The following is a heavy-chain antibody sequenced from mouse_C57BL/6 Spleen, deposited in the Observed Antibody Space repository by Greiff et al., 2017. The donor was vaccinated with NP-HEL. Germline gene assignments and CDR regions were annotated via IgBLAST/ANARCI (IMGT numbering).Heavy chain of an antibody. CDR1: GFTFSDYG. J-gene: IGHJ4*01. Sequence: EVKLVESGGGLVKPGGSLKLSCAASGFTFSDYGMHWVRQAPEKGLEWVAYISSGSSTIYYADTVKGRFTISRDNAKNTQFLQMTSLRSEDTAMYYCATLRGAMDYWGQGTSVTVSS. V-gene: IGHV5-17*01. CDR2: ISSGSSTI. CDR3: ATLRGAMDY. D-gene: IGHD1-1*01.